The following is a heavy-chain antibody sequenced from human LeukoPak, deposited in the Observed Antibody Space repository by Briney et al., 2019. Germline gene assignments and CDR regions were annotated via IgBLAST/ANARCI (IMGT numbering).Heavy chain of an antibody. V-gene: IGHV1-46*01. CDR3: ARDGPGPEDYYYMDV. D-gene: IGHD1-14*01. CDR2: INPSGGST. CDR1: GYTFTSYY. Sequence: ASVKVSCKASGYTFTSYYMHWVRQAPEQGLEWMGIINPSGGSTSYAQKFQGRVTMTRDTSTSTVYMELSSLRSEDTAVYYCARDGPGPEDYYYMDVWGRGTTVTVSS. J-gene: IGHJ6*03.